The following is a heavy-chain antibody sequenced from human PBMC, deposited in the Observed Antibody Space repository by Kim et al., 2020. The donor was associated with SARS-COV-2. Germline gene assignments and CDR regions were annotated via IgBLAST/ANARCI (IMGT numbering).Heavy chain of an antibody. CDR2: ISSSSSYI. V-gene: IGHV3-21*01. Sequence: GGSLRLSCAASGFTFSSYSMNWVRQAPGKGLEWVSSISSSSSYIYYADSVKGRFTISRDNAKNSLYLQMNSLRAEDTAVYYCARDLTNYYDSSGQFDYWGQGTLVTVSS. CDR3: ARDLTNYYDSSGQFDY. J-gene: IGHJ4*02. CDR1: GFTFSSYS. D-gene: IGHD3-22*01.